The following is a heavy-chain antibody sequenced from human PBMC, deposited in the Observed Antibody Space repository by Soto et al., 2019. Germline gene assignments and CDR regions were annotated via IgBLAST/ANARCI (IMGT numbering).Heavy chain of an antibody. CDR3: AGFLFYDYIWGSYYDAFDI. Sequence: GGALSLSCAASGFTFSDYYMSWIRQAPGKELERVSYISSSGSTIYYADSVKGRFTISRDNAKNSLYLQMNSLRAEDTAVYYCAGFLFYDYIWGSYYDAFDIWGQGAMVTVSS. V-gene: IGHV3-11*01. D-gene: IGHD3-16*01. CDR2: ISSSGSTI. J-gene: IGHJ3*02. CDR1: GFTFSDYY.